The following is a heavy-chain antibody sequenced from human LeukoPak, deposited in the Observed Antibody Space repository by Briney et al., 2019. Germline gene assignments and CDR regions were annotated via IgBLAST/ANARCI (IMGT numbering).Heavy chain of an antibody. CDR1: AFSLNTYN. V-gene: IGHV3-21*04. CDR2: ISYTGTYI. D-gene: IGHD1-26*01. J-gene: IGHJ4*02. Sequence: GGSLRLSCAASAFSLNTYNMNWVRQAPGKGLEWVSSISYTGTYIYYADSVKGRFTISRDNAQNSLYLQMNSLRAEDTAAYYCVRDRGSYRPIDYWGQGTLVTVSS. CDR3: VRDRGSYRPIDY.